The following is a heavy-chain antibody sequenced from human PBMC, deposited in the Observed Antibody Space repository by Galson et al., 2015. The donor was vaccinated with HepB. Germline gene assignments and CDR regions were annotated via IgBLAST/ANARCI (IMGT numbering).Heavy chain of an antibody. CDR1: GYSFIVYY. CDR3: ATGSPPGVINF. Sequence: SVKVSCKAFGYSFIVYYIHWVRQAPGQGLEWMGWFNPNRGAPTIDKKFKARAPMTRATSISTASMDLTRLRSDDTAVYYCATGSPPGVINFWGQGTLVTVSS. V-gene: IGHV1-2*02. D-gene: IGHD3-10*01. CDR2: FNPNRGAP. J-gene: IGHJ4*02.